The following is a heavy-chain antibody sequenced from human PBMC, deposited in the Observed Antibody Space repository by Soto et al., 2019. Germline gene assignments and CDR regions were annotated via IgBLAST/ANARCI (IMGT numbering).Heavy chain of an antibody. CDR1: GGSISSSSYY. CDR3: ARRNMEGMTDI. Sequence: SETLSLTCTVSGGSISSSSYYWGWIRQPPGKGLEWIGSIYYSGSTYYNPSLKSRVTISVDTSKNQFSLKLSSVTAADTAVYYCARRNMEGMTDIWGQGTMVTVSS. J-gene: IGHJ3*02. CDR2: IYYSGST. V-gene: IGHV4-39*01. D-gene: IGHD1-1*01.